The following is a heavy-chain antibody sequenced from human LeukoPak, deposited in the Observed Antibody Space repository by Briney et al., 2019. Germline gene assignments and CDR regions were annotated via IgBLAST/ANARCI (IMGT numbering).Heavy chain of an antibody. D-gene: IGHD1-26*01. Sequence: SETLSLTCTVSGGSISSYYWSWIRQPPGKGLEWIGYIYYSGSTNYNPSLKSRVTISVDTSKNQFSLKLSSVTAADTAVYYCARGLEGTTAGAYWGQGTLVTVSA. V-gene: IGHV4-59*01. CDR3: ARGLEGTTAGAY. CDR1: GGSISSYY. CDR2: IYYSGST. J-gene: IGHJ4*02.